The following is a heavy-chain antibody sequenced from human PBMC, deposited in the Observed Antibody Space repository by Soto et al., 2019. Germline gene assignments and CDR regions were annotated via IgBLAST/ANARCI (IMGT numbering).Heavy chain of an antibody. CDR2: INHSGST. J-gene: IGHJ6*03. CDR1: GGSFSGYY. CDR3: ARSNYDTLTDYYYYYMDV. Sequence: SETLSLTCAVYGGSFSGYYWSWIRQPPGKGLEWIGEINHSGSTNYNPSLKSRVTISVDTSKNQLSLKLSSVTAADTAVYYCARSNYDTLTDYYYYYMDVWGKGTTVTVSS. V-gene: IGHV4-34*01. D-gene: IGHD3-9*01.